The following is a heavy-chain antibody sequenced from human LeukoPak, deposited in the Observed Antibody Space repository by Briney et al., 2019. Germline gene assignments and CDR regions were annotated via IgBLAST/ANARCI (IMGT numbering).Heavy chain of an antibody. D-gene: IGHD1-1*01. Sequence: GGSLRLSCAASGFTFTNYAMSWIRQAPGKGLDWVSAISGGGEDTYYPNSVKGRFTISRDNSKNTLYLQMNSLGAEDTAIYYCAKPRAMTTGVGRYFDLWGRGTLVPVSS. CDR1: GFTFTNYA. V-gene: IGHV3-23*01. CDR2: ISGGGEDT. CDR3: AKPRAMTTGVGRYFDL. J-gene: IGHJ2*01.